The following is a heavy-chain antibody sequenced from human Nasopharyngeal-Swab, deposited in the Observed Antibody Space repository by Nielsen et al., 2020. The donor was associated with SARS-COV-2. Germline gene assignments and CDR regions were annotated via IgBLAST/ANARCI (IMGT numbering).Heavy chain of an antibody. V-gene: IGHV6-1*01. CDR3: ARDRDIYCSSTSCSSYYSYYGMDV. CDR2: TYYRSKWYN. CDR1: GDSVSSNSAA. J-gene: IGHJ6*02. Sequence: QTLSLTRAISGDSVSSNSAAWNWIRQSPARGLEWLGRTYYRSKWYNDYAVSVKSRITINPDTSKNQFSLQLNSVTPEDTAVYYCARDRDIYCSSTSCSSYYSYYGMDVWGQGTTVTVSS. D-gene: IGHD2-2*01.